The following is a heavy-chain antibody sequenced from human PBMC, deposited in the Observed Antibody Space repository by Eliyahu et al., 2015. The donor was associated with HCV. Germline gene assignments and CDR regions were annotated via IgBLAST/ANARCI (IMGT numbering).Heavy chain of an antibody. J-gene: IGHJ4*02. CDR2: IIPIFGTA. D-gene: IGHD1-26*01. CDR1: GGTFSTYA. Sequence: QVQLVQSGAEVKKPGSSVKVSCKXSGGTFSTYAISWVRQAPGQGLEWMGGIIPIFGTAXYAQTFQGRVTITADXSTSTAYMELSSLRSEDTAVYYCAREWGGDGRSGSYCVYWGQGTLVTVSS. CDR3: AREWGGDGRSGSYCVY. V-gene: IGHV1-69*01.